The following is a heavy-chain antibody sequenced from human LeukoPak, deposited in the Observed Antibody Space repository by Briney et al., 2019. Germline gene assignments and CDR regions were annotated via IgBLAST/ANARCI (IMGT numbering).Heavy chain of an antibody. J-gene: IGHJ6*03. V-gene: IGHV5-51*01. CDR3: ARLCDFWSGYYRKIHSYYYYYMDV. D-gene: IGHD3-3*01. Sequence: GESLKISCKGSGSSFTSYWIGWVRQMPGKGVEWMGIIYPGDSDTRYSPSFQGQVTISSDKSITPAYLQWSSLKASDTAMYYCARLCDFWSGYYRKIHSYYYYYMDVWGKGTTVTVSS. CDR2: IYPGDSDT. CDR1: GSSFTSYW.